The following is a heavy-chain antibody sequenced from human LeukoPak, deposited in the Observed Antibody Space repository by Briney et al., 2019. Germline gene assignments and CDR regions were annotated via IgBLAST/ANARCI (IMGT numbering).Heavy chain of an antibody. Sequence: ASVKVSCKASGYTFISYDIVWLRQATGQGLEWMGYMNPKSGNTDYVQNFQGRVTMTRDTSITTAYMELSGLRSEDTAVYYCARKIASTRLGVRYYYMDVWGEGTTVAISS. V-gene: IGHV1-8*01. CDR2: MNPKSGNT. J-gene: IGHJ6*03. CDR1: GYTFISYD. D-gene: IGHD2-2*01. CDR3: ARKIASTRLGVRYYYMDV.